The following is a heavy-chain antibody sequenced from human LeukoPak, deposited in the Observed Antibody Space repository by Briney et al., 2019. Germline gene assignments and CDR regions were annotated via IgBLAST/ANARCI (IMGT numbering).Heavy chain of an antibody. V-gene: IGHV3-30*04. J-gene: IGHJ4*02. D-gene: IGHD6-19*01. Sequence: PGGSLRLSCAASGFTFSSYAMHWVRQAPGKGLEWVAVISYDGSNKYYADSVKGRFTIFRDNSKNTLYLQMNSLRAEDTAVYYCARGGGSGWELDYWGQGTLVTVSS. CDR2: ISYDGSNK. CDR3: ARGGGSGWELDY. CDR1: GFTFSSYA.